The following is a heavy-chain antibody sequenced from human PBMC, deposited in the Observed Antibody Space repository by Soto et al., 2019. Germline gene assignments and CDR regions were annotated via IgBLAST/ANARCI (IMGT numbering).Heavy chain of an antibody. CDR2: IYYSGST. Sequence: SETLSLTCAVSGDSISSSNWWSWVRQPPGKGLEWIGYIYYSGSTNYNPSLKSRVTISVDTSKNQFSLKLSSVTAADTAVYYCARAGKTMVRGVIITGNWFDPWGQGTLVTVSS. V-gene: IGHV4-4*02. CDR1: GDSISSSNW. CDR3: ARAGKTMVRGVIITGNWFDP. D-gene: IGHD3-10*01. J-gene: IGHJ5*02.